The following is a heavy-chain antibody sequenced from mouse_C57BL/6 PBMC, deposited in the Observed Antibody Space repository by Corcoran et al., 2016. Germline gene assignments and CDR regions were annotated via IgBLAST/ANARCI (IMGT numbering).Heavy chain of an antibody. CDR1: GYTFTTYG. V-gene: IGHV9-3*01. D-gene: IGHD2-4*01. Sequence: QIQLVQSGPELKKPGETVKISCKASGYTFTTYGMSWVKQAPGKGLKWMGWINTYSGVPTYADDFKGRFAFSLETSASTAYLQINNLKHEDTATYFCARGGATMITRYYFDYWGQGTTLTVSS. CDR3: ARGGATMITRYYFDY. J-gene: IGHJ2*01. CDR2: INTYSGVP.